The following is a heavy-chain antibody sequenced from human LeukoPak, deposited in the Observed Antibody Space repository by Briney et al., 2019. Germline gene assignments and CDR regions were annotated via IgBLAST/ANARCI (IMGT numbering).Heavy chain of an antibody. D-gene: IGHD4-17*01. CDR2: ISYDGSNK. V-gene: IGHV3-30-3*01. CDR3: AREREVTTAYYYYYYGMDV. J-gene: IGHJ6*02. Sequence: GGSLRLSCAASGFTFSSYAMHWVRQAPGKGLEWVAVISYDGSNKYYADSVKGRFTISRDNAKNSLCLQMNSLRAEDTAVYYCAREREVTTAYYYYYYGMDVWGQGTTVTVSS. CDR1: GFTFSSYA.